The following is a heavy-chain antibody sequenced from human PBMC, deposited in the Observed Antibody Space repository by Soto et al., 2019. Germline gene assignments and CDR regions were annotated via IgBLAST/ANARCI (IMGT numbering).Heavy chain of an antibody. CDR2: INAGDGNT. J-gene: IGHJ6*02. CDR1: GYTFTSYA. CDR3: ARDPSYYGMDV. V-gene: IGHV1-3*01. Sequence: ASVKVSCKASGYTFTSYAMHWVRQAPGQRLEWMGWINAGDGNTKYSQKFQGRVTITRDTSASTAYMELSSLRSEDTAVYYCARDPSYYGMDVWGQGTTVTVSS.